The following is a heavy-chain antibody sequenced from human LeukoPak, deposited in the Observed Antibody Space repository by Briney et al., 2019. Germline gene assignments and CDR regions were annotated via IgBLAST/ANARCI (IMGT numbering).Heavy chain of an antibody. J-gene: IGHJ5*02. CDR1: GGSISSYH. Sequence: SDTLSLTCTVSGGSISSYHWNWIRQPPGKGLEWIGNIFYNGGTNYNPSLKSRVTISVDTSKKQISLKLSSVTAADTAVYYCARQNVIAAAGTSWFDPWGQGTLVTVSS. CDR2: IFYNGGT. D-gene: IGHD6-13*01. CDR3: ARQNVIAAAGTSWFDP. V-gene: IGHV4-59*08.